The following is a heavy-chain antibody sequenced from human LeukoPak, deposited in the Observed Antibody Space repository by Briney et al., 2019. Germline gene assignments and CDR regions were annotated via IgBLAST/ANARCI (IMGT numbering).Heavy chain of an antibody. CDR3: ARAGYSSGGYFDY. Sequence: GGSLRLSCAASGFTFSDYYMSWIRQAPGEGLEWVSYISSSSSYTNYADSVKGRFTISRDNAKNSLYLQTNSLRAEDTAVYYCARAGYSSGGYFDYWGQGTLVTVSS. J-gene: IGHJ4*02. CDR2: ISSSSSYT. CDR1: GFTFSDYY. D-gene: IGHD6-19*01. V-gene: IGHV3-11*05.